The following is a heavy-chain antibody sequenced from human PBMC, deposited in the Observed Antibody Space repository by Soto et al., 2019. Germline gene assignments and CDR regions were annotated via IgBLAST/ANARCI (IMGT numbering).Heavy chain of an antibody. Sequence: XSVKVSCKASGYTFTSYDINWVRQATGQGLEWMGWMNPNSGNTGYAQKFQGRVTMTRNTSISTAYMELSSLRSEDTAVYYCARVDSSGWMYYYYYGMDVWGQGTTVTV. CDR1: GYTFTSYD. V-gene: IGHV1-8*01. CDR2: MNPNSGNT. CDR3: ARVDSSGWMYYYYYGMDV. D-gene: IGHD6-19*01. J-gene: IGHJ6*02.